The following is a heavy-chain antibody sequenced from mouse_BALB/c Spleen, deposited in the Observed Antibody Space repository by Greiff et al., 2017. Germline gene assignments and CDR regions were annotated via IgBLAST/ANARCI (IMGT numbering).Heavy chain of an antibody. Sequence: QVQLKESGAELVRPGTSVKISCKASGYTFTNYWLGWVKQRPGHGLEWIGDIYPGGGYTNYNEKFKGKATLTADTSSSTAYMQLSSLTSEDSAVYFCAREEDHYFDYWGQGTTLTVSS. CDR1: GYTFTNYW. V-gene: IGHV1-63*02. CDR2: IYPGGGYT. J-gene: IGHJ2*01. CDR3: AREEDHYFDY.